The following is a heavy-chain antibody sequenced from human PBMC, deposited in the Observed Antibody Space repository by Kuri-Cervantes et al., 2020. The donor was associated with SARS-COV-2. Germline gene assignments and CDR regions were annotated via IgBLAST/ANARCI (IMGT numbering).Heavy chain of an antibody. J-gene: IGHJ4*02. V-gene: IGHV3-7*05. CDR3: ARGGSPGGGYCSSTSCYTIY. CDR2: IKQDGSEK. Sequence: GESLKIPCAASGFTFSSYWMSWVRQAPGKGLEWVANIKQDGSEKYYVDSVKGRFPISRDNAKNSLYLQMNSLRAEDTAVYYCARGGSPGGGYCSSTSCYTIYWGQGTLVTVSS. CDR1: GFTFSSYW. D-gene: IGHD2-2*02.